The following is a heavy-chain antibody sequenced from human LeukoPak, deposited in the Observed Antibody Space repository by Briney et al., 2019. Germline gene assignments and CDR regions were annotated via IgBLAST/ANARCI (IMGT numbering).Heavy chain of an antibody. V-gene: IGHV1-69*13. CDR2: IILIFGTA. D-gene: IGHD3-22*01. Sequence: SVKVSCKASGGTFSSYAISWVRQAPGQGLEWMGGIILIFGTANYAQKFQGRVTITADESTSTAYMELSSLRSEDTAVYYCASSHTPIAYYYDSSGYPDAFDIWGQGTMVTVSS. J-gene: IGHJ3*02. CDR1: GGTFSSYA. CDR3: ASSHTPIAYYYDSSGYPDAFDI.